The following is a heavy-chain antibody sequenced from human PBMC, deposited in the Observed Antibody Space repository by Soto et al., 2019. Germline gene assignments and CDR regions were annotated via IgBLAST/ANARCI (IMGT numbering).Heavy chain of an antibody. CDR2: IHYSGST. CDR1: GGSISSYG. Sequence: SETRSLTCTVSGGSISSYGWSWIRQSPGKGLEWIGYIHYSGSTKSNPSLKSRVTISVDTSRNQVSLKLSSVTAADSAVYFCARARYQLLHPYYYGMDVWGQGTTLTVSS. D-gene: IGHD2-2*01. J-gene: IGHJ6*02. V-gene: IGHV4-59*01. CDR3: ARARYQLLHPYYYGMDV.